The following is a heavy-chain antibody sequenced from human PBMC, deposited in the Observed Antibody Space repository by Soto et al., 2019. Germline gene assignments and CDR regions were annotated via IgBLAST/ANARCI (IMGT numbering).Heavy chain of an antibody. CDR2: ISSSSSYI. J-gene: IGHJ6*02. D-gene: IGHD2-15*01. Sequence: EVQLVESGGGLVKPGGSLRLSCAASGFTFSSYSMNWVRQAPGKGLEWVSSISSSSSYIYYADSVKGRFTISRDNAKNSLYLQMNSLRAEDTAVYYCASPYCSGGSCSKDYYYYYGMDVWGQGTTVTVSS. CDR1: GFTFSSYS. CDR3: ASPYCSGGSCSKDYYYYYGMDV. V-gene: IGHV3-21*01.